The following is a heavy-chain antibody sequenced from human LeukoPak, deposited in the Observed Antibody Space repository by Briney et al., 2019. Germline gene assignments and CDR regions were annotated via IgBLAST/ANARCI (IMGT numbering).Heavy chain of an antibody. CDR3: ARDPPIGGADVFDI. V-gene: IGHV1-2*02. Sequence: ASAKVSSKDSGYTFTAYYMHWVRQAPGQGLEWMGWINPNSGGTNYAQKFQGRVTMTRDTSISTAYMELSRLTSDDTAVYYCARDPPIGGADVFDIWGQGTMVTVSS. CDR2: INPNSGGT. CDR1: GYTFTAYY. J-gene: IGHJ3*02. D-gene: IGHD3-10*01.